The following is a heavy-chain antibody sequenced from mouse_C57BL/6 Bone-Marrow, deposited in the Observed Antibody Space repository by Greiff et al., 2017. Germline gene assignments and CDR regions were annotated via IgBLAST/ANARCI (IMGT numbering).Heavy chain of an antibody. CDR3: ARGYYDYDVPFAY. V-gene: IGHV1-26*01. D-gene: IGHD2-4*01. J-gene: IGHJ3*01. CDR1: GYTFTDYY. CDR2: INPNNGGT. Sequence: EVQLQQSGPELVKPGASVKISCKASGYTFTDYYMNWVKQSHGKSLEWIGDINPNNGGTSYNQKFKVKATLTVDKSSSTAYMELRSLTSEDSAVYYCARGYYDYDVPFAYWGQGTLVTVSA.